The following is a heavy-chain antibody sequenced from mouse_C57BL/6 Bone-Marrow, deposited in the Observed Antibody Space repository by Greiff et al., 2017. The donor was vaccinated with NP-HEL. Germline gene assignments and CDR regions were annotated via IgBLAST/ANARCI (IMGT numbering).Heavy chain of an antibody. CDR2: ISYDGSN. CDR1: GYSITSGYY. Sequence: VQLKESGPGLVKPSQSLSLTCSVTGYSITSGYYWNWIRQFPGNKLEWMGYISYDGSNNYNPSLKNRISITRDTSKNQFFLKLNSVTTEDTATYYCARDYYGSSYVEYCDVWGTGTTVTVSS. CDR3: ARDYYGSSYVEYCDV. J-gene: IGHJ1*03. V-gene: IGHV3-6*01. D-gene: IGHD1-1*01.